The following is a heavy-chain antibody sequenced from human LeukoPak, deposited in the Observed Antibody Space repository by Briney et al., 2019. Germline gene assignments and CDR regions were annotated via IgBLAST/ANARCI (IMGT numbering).Heavy chain of an antibody. D-gene: IGHD5-18*01. V-gene: IGHV3-48*01. Sequence: GGSLRLSCAALGFTFSNYNMILVRQAPGKGLECVSYITSSSSTIYYADSVKGRFTISRDNAKKSLYLQMNSLRAEDTAVYYCARVWDGYSGEDYWGQGTLVTVSS. J-gene: IGHJ4*02. CDR3: ARVWDGYSGEDY. CDR2: ITSSSSTI. CDR1: GFTFSNYN.